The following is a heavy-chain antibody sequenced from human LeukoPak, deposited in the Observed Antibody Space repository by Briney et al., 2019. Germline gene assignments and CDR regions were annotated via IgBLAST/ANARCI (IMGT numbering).Heavy chain of an antibody. CDR2: TYYRSKWFN. CDR1: GDSVSSNGAA. D-gene: IGHD6-19*01. J-gene: IGHJ6*03. V-gene: IGHV6-1*01. Sequence: SQTLSLTCAISGDSVSSNGAAWNWIRQSPSRGLEWLGRTYYRSKWFNDYAVSVESRIAINPDTSKNQFSLRLNSVTPEDTAVYYCARSLRVYSTGWGGYYYMDVWGKGTTVTVSS. CDR3: ARSLRVYSTGWGGYYYMDV.